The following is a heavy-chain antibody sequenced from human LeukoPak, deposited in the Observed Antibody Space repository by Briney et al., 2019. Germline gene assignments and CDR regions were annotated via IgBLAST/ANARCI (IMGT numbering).Heavy chain of an antibody. CDR2: IYYSGST. D-gene: IGHD7-27*01. V-gene: IGHV4-31*03. Sequence: SETLSLTCTVSGGSISSGGYYWSWIRQHPGKGLEWIGYIYYSGSTYYNPSLKSRVTISVDTSKNQFSLKLSSVTAADTAVYYCARTQSFRTGDPADYFDYWGQGTLVTVSS. J-gene: IGHJ4*02. CDR1: GGSISSGGYY. CDR3: ARTQSFRTGDPADYFDY.